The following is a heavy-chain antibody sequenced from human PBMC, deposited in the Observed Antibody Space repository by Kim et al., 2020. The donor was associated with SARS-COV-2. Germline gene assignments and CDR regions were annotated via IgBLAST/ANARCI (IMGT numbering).Heavy chain of an antibody. V-gene: IGHV5-51*01. Sequence: YSPSFQGQVPISAEQSISTAYLQWSSLKASDTAMYYCARGRPGTTDGMDVWGQGTTVTVSS. D-gene: IGHD1-7*01. J-gene: IGHJ6*02. CDR3: ARGRPGTTDGMDV.